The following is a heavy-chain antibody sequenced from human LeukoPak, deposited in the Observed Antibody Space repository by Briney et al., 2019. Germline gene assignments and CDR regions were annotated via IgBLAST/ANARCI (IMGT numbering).Heavy chain of an antibody. CDR2: IPYDGSNK. Sequence: GGSLRLSCAASGFTFSSYGMHWVRQAPAKGLEWVAIIPYDGSNKYYADSVKGRFTISRDNSKNTLYLQMNSLRAEDTAVYYCAKSTTVTQRGYFDYWGQGTLVTASS. D-gene: IGHD4-17*01. CDR3: AKSTTVTQRGYFDY. CDR1: GFTFSSYG. J-gene: IGHJ4*02. V-gene: IGHV3-30*18.